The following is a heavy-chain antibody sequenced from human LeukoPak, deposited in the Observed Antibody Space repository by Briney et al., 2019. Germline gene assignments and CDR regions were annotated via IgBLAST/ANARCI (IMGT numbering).Heavy chain of an antibody. V-gene: IGHV4-34*01. J-gene: IGHJ4*02. CDR2: INHSGST. CDR3: AREVSGYWDY. CDR1: GGSFSGYY. D-gene: IGHD3-22*01. Sequence: SETLSLTCAVYGGSFSGYYWSWIRQPPGKGLEWIGEINHSGSTNYNPSLKSRVTISVDTSKNQFSLKLSSVTAADTAVYYCAREVSGYWDYWGQGTLVTVSS.